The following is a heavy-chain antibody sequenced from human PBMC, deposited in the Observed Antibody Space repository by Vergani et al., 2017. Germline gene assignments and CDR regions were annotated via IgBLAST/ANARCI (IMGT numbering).Heavy chain of an antibody. CDR1: GFRFSNYW. J-gene: IGHJ3*02. Sequence: EVQLVESGGGLVQPGGSLRLSCAASGFRFSNYWMHWLRQAPGKGLEWVAAIKGDGSAKQYVESVKGRFTISRDNAKNSLYLQMNSLRAEDMALYYCAKDMYSSSWYGENAFDIWGQGTMVTVSS. V-gene: IGHV3-7*03. D-gene: IGHD6-13*01. CDR2: IKGDGSAK. CDR3: AKDMYSSSWYGENAFDI.